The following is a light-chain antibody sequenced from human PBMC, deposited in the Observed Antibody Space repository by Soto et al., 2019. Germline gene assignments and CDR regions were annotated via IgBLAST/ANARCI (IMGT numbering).Light chain of an antibody. CDR2: DDN. V-gene: IGLV1-51*01. J-gene: IGLJ1*01. CDR3: GSWDSSLSAYV. CDR1: NFNIGAGYD. Sequence: SVLTQPPSVSGAPGQRVTISCIGSNFNIGAGYDVHWYQQLPGTAPKLLIYDDNKRPSGIPDRFSGSKSGTSATLGITGFQTGDEADYYCGSWDSSLSAYVFGTGTKVTVL.